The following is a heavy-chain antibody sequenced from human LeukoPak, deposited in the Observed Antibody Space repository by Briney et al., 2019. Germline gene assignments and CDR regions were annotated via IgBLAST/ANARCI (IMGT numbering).Heavy chain of an antibody. CDR3: ASAWGYCSSTSCYLRSFDY. V-gene: IGHV1-18*01. CDR1: GYTFTSYG. D-gene: IGHD2-2*01. CDR2: ISAYNGNT. J-gene: IGHJ4*02. Sequence: ASVKVSCKASGYTFTSYGISWVRQAPGQGLEWMGWISAYNGNTNYAQKLQGRVTMTTDTSTSTAYMELRSLRSDDTAVYYCASAWGYCSSTSCYLRSFDYWGQGTLVTVSS.